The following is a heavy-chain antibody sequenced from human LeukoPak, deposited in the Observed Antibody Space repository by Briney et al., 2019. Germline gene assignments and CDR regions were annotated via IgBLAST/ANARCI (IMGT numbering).Heavy chain of an antibody. CDR2: VNPNSGNT. D-gene: IGHD1-26*01. V-gene: IGHV1-8*01. CDR1: GYTFTSYD. J-gene: IGHJ4*02. CDR3: ARGGGCKWELPITDY. Sequence: ASVKVSCKASGYTFTSYDINWVRQATGQGLEWMGWVNPNSGNTGYAQKFQGRVTMTRNTSISTAYMELSSLRSEDTAVYYCARGGGCKWELPITDYWGQGTLVTVSS.